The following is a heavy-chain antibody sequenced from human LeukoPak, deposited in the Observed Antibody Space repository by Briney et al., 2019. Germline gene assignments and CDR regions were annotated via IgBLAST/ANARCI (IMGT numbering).Heavy chain of an antibody. J-gene: IGHJ4*02. CDR3: ARGRREIVVVITTYSFDY. CDR2: IIPIFGTA. CDR1: GGTFSSYA. V-gene: IGHV1-69*01. D-gene: IGHD3-22*01. Sequence: SVKVSCKASGGTFSSYAISWVRQAPGQGLEWMGGIIPIFGTANYAQKFQGRVTITADESTSTAYMELSSLRSEDTAVYYCARGRREIVVVITTYSFDYWGQGTLVTVSS.